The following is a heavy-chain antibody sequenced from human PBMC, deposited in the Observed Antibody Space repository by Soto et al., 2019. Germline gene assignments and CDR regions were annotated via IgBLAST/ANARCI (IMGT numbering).Heavy chain of an antibody. CDR2: IYYSGST. J-gene: IGHJ4*02. CDR3: ARHRRVGTEIVFDY. CDR1: GDSISSYY. V-gene: IGHV4-59*08. Sequence: PSERLSLTCTLSGDSISSYYWSLIRKPPGKGLEWIGYIYYSGSTNYNPSLKSRVTISVDTSKNQFSLKLSSVTAADTAVYYCARHRRVGTEIVFDYWGQGTLVTVSS. D-gene: IGHD3-22*01.